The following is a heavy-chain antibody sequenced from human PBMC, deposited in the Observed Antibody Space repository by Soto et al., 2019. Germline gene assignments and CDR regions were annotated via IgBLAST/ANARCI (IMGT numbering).Heavy chain of an antibody. CDR2: INHSGST. Sequence: QVQLQQWGAGLLKPSETLSLTCAVYGGSFSGYYWSWIRQPPGKGLEWIGEINHSGSTNYNPSLKSRVTISVDTSKNQFSLKLSSVTAADTAVYYCARFVVVVAATPDYYYYGMDVWGQGTTVTVSS. CDR1: GGSFSGYY. D-gene: IGHD2-15*01. J-gene: IGHJ6*02. V-gene: IGHV4-34*01. CDR3: ARFVVVVAATPDYYYYGMDV.